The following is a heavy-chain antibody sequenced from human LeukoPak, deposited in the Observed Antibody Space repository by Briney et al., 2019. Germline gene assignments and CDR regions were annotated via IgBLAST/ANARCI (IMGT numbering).Heavy chain of an antibody. D-gene: IGHD3-10*01. CDR1: RFTFSNYW. J-gene: IGHJ4*02. Sequence: GGSLRLSCVASRFTFSNYWMSWVRQAPGKGLEWVGRIKSKTDGGTTDYAAPVKGRFTISRDDSKNTLYLQMNSLKTEDTAVYYCTTEGAYYGSGSYHYFDYWGQGTLVTVSS. CDR2: IKSKTDGGTT. V-gene: IGHV3-15*01. CDR3: TTEGAYYGSGSYHYFDY.